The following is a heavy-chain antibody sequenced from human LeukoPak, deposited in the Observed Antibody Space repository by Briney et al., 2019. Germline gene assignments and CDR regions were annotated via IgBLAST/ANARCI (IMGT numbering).Heavy chain of an antibody. CDR1: GFTFSSYA. D-gene: IGHD6-19*01. J-gene: IGHJ5*02. V-gene: IGHV1-3*01. Sequence: GGSLRLSCAASGFTFSSYAMHWVRQAPGQRLEWMGWINAGNGNTKYSQKFQGRVTITRDTSASTAYMELSSLRSEDTAVYYCVRRIPGEQWLVWYWFDPWGQGTLVTVSS. CDR3: VRRIPGEQWLVWYWFDP. CDR2: INAGNGNT.